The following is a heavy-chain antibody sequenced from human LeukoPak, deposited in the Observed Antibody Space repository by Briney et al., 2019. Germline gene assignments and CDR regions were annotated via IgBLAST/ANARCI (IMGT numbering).Heavy chain of an antibody. D-gene: IGHD2-2*01. V-gene: IGHV5-51*01. CDR3: ARHRGGDCSSTSCYGGGDY. Sequence: GESLKISCKGSGYSFTSYWIGWGRQMPGKGLEWMGIIYPGDSDTRYSPSFQGQVTISSDKSIRTSYLQWSSLKASDTAMYYCARHRGGDCSSTSCYGGGDYWGQGTLVTVSS. CDR2: IYPGDSDT. CDR1: GYSFTSYW. J-gene: IGHJ4*02.